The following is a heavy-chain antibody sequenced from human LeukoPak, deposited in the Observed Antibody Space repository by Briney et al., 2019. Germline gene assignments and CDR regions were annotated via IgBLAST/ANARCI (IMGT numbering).Heavy chain of an antibody. CDR2: ISSSSTYI. Sequence: GGTLRLSCAASGFTFSDYYMSWIRHAPVKGLEWVSSISSSSTYIYYADSVKGRFTISRDNAKNSLSLQMNSLRAEDTAVYYCARDEAGDLDAFDIWGQGTMVTVSS. V-gene: IGHV3-11*06. CDR3: ARDEAGDLDAFDI. J-gene: IGHJ3*02. CDR1: GFTFSDYY. D-gene: IGHD3-10*01.